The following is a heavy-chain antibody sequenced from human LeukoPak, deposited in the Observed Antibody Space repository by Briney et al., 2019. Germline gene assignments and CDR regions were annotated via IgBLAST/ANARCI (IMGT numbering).Heavy chain of an antibody. D-gene: IGHD6-13*01. Sequence: GGSLRLSCAASGFTFSSYAMSWVLQAPGKGLEWVSAISGSGGSTYYADSVKGRFTISRDNSKNTLYLQMNSLRAEDTAVYYCAKGSSWFQYNWFDPWGQGTLVTVSS. CDR3: AKGSSWFQYNWFDP. CDR1: GFTFSSYA. J-gene: IGHJ5*02. CDR2: ISGSGGST. V-gene: IGHV3-23*01.